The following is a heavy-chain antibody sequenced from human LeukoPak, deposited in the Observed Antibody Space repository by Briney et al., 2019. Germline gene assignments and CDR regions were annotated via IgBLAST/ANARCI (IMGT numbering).Heavy chain of an antibody. Sequence: GGSLRLSCAASGFTFSSYGMHWVRQAPGKGLEWVAVISYDGSNKYYADSVKGRSTISRDNSKNTLYLQMNSLRAEDTAVYYCAKDLHPYYYGSGSNWFDPWGQGTLVTVSS. D-gene: IGHD3-10*01. CDR3: AKDLHPYYYGSGSNWFDP. CDR2: ISYDGSNK. V-gene: IGHV3-30*18. CDR1: GFTFSSYG. J-gene: IGHJ5*02.